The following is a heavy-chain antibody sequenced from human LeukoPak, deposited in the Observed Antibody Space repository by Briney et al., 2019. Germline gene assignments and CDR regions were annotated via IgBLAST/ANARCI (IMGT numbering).Heavy chain of an antibody. CDR2: ISSSSSYT. J-gene: IGHJ4*02. V-gene: IGHV3-11*03. Sequence: GGSLRLSCVVSGIPFIDYYMNWIRQAPGKGLEWISYISSSSSYTDYADSVKGRFTISRDNAKSALYVQMNSLRLEDTAVYYCAAGTAADFWGQGTLVTVSS. CDR3: AAGTAADF. D-gene: IGHD6-13*01. CDR1: GIPFIDYY.